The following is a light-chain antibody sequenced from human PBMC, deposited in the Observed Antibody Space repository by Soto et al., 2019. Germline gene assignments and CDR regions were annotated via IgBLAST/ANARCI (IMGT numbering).Light chain of an antibody. CDR2: EVS. J-gene: IGLJ1*01. V-gene: IGLV2-14*01. CDR1: SSDVGGYNY. Sequence: QSVLTQPASVSGSPGQSITISCTGTSSDVGGYNYVSWYQQHPGKAPKLMIYEVSNRPSGVSNRFSGSQSGNTASLTISGLQAEDEADYYCNSYTSSSPYVFGTGTKVTVL. CDR3: NSYTSSSPYV.